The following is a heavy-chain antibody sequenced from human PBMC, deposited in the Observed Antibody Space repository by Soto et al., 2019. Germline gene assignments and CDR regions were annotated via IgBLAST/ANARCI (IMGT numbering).Heavy chain of an antibody. V-gene: IGHV3-30*18. CDR1: GFTFSSYG. D-gene: IGHD5-18*01. J-gene: IGHJ4*02. CDR2: ISYDGSNK. Sequence: QVQLVESGGGVVHPGRSLRLSCAASGFTFSSYGMHWGRQAPGKGLEWVAVISYDGSNKYYADSVKGGFTISRDNSKNALYLQMNSLRAEDTAVYYCAKDRGSYGSTDFDYWVQGTLVTVSS. CDR3: AKDRGSYGSTDFDY.